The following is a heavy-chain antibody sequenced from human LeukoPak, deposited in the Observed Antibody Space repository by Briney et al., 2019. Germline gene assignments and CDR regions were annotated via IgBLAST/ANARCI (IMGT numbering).Heavy chain of an antibody. J-gene: IGHJ1*01. CDR2: ISSSGSTI. V-gene: IGHV3-48*03. CDR1: GFTFSSYE. CDR3: ARSLDSEYFQH. Sequence: RGSLRLSCAASGFTFSSYEMNWVRQAPGKGLEWVSYISSSGSTIYYADSVKGRFTISRDNAKNSLYLQMNSLRAEDTAVYYCARSLDSEYFQHWGQGTLVTVSS.